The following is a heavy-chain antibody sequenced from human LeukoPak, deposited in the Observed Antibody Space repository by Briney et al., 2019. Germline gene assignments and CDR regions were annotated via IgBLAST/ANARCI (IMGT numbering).Heavy chain of an antibody. J-gene: IGHJ4*02. D-gene: IGHD3-10*01. CDR3: ASFTYYYGSGVNY. CDR1: GFTFSSYE. V-gene: IGHV3-48*03. CDR2: ISSSGSTI. Sequence: PGGSLRLSCAASGFTFSSYEMNWVRQAPGKGLEWVSYISSSGSTIYYADSVKGRFTISRDNAKNSLYLQMNSLRAEDTAVYYCASFTYYYGSGVNYWGQGTLVTVSS.